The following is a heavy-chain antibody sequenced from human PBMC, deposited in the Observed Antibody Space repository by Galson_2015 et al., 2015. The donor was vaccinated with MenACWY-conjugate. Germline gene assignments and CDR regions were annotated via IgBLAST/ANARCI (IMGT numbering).Heavy chain of an antibody. Sequence: SLRLSCAASGFTFSSYWMHWVRQAPGKGLVWVSRINGAGTDTSYADSVKGRFTTSRDNAKNTLYLQMNSLRDDDTAVYYCVRSVVAAYGYFDYWGQGTLVTVSS. CDR1: GFTFSSYW. J-gene: IGHJ4*02. V-gene: IGHV3-74*01. CDR2: INGAGTDT. D-gene: IGHD2-15*01. CDR3: VRSVVAAYGYFDY.